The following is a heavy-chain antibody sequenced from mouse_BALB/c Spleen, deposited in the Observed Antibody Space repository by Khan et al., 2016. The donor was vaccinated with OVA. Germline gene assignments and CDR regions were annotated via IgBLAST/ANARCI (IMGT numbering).Heavy chain of an antibody. CDR2: IDPENGNT. CDR3: ARDGYSPWFAY. V-gene: IGHV14-1*02. D-gene: IGHD2-3*01. Sequence: VQLKESGAELVRPGALVNLSCKASGFNIKDYYMHWVKQRPEQGLVWIGRIDPENGNTIYDPKFQGKASITSETSSNTVYLQLSSLTSEDTAVYYCARDGYSPWFAYWGQGTLVTVSA. J-gene: IGHJ3*01. CDR1: GFNIKDYY.